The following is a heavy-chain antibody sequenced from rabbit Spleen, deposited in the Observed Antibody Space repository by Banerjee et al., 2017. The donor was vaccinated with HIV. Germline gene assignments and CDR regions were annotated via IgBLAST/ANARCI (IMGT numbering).Heavy chain of an antibody. CDR3: ARDTSSSFSTYGMDL. J-gene: IGHJ3*01. D-gene: IGHD1-1*01. CDR2: INAVTGKA. CDR1: GFSFSNKAV. Sequence: QEQLVESGGGLVKPEGSLKLSCTASGFSFSNKAVMCWVRQTPGKGLEWIACINAVTGKAVYASRAKGRFTFSKTSSTTVTLQMTSLTAADTATYFCARDTSSSFSTYGMDLWGQGTLVTVS. V-gene: IGHV1S45*01.